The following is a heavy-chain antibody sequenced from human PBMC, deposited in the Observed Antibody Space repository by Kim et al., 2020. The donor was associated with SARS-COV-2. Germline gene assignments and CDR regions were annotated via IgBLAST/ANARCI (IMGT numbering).Heavy chain of an antibody. Sequence: NKSYADSVKGRFTITRDNSKNTLYLQMNSLRAEDTAVYYCARDSSDAFDIWGQGTMVTVSS. D-gene: IGHD2-2*01. CDR3: ARDSSDAFDI. V-gene: IGHV3-33*01. CDR2: NK. J-gene: IGHJ3*02.